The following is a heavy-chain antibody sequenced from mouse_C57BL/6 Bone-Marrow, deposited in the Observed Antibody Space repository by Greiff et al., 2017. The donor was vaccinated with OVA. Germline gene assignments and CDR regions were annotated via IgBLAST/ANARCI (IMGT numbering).Heavy chain of an antibody. CDR1: GYPFTVYS. D-gene: IGHD2-5*01. J-gene: IGHJ2*01. Sequence: QVQLQQSGAELVNPGASVTLSCKASGYPFTVYSIHWVKQRPGLGLAWIGWFYPGRGSIKYNEKFKDKATLTADKSSSTVYMELSRLTSEDSAVYFGARHEYYSTYRYYIDYWGQGTTLTVSS. CDR2: FYPGRGSI. V-gene: IGHV1-62-2*01. CDR3: ARHEYYSTYRYYIDY.